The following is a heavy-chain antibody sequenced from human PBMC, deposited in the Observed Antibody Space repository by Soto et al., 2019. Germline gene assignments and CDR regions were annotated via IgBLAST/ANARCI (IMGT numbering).Heavy chain of an antibody. V-gene: IGHV1-69*08. CDR1: EGTFSAYT. CDR3: ARHVLLPSSKFSYVDV. CDR2: IIPKHGTA. D-gene: IGHD3-3*02. Sequence: QGQLVQSGAEVKKPGSSVKVSCTASEGTFSAYTINWVRQAPGQRLEWMARIIPKHGTATYAEKFQGRAATTADRSTNPASLEPSSLRSADTAVYYCARHVLLPSSKFSYVDVWGKGTTVTVSS. J-gene: IGHJ6*03.